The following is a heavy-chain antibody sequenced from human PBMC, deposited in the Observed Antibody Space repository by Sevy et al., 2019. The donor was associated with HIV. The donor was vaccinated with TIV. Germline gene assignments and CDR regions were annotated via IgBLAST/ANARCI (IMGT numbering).Heavy chain of an antibody. Sequence: GGSLRLSCAASGFTFSNAWMSWVRQAPGKGLEWVGRIKSKTDGGTTDYAAPVKGRVTISREDSKNTLYLQMNSLKTEDTAVYYCTSSLHYYDSSGAQKYWGQGTLVTVSS. D-gene: IGHD3-22*01. CDR2: IKSKTDGGTT. J-gene: IGHJ4*02. CDR3: TSSLHYYDSSGAQKY. V-gene: IGHV3-15*01. CDR1: GFTFSNAW.